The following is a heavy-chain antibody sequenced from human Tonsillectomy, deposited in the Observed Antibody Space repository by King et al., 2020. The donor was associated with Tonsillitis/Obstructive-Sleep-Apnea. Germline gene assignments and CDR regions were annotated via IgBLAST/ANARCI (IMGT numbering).Heavy chain of an antibody. CDR2: IIPILGIA. CDR3: ARDPSGSYPSRFDYGMDV. CDR1: GGTFSSYA. V-gene: IGHV1-69*10. Sequence: VQLVESGAEVKKPGSSVKVSCKASGGTFSSYAISWVRQAPGQGLEWMGGIIPILGIANYAQKFQGRVTITADKSTSTAYMELSSLRSEDTAVYYCARDPSGSYPSRFDYGMDVWGQGTPVTVSS. D-gene: IGHD1-26*01. J-gene: IGHJ6*02.